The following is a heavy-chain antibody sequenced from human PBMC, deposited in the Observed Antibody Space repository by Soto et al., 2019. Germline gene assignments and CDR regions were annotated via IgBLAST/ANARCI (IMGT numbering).Heavy chain of an antibody. J-gene: IGHJ4*02. V-gene: IGHV3-74*01. CDR2: VDGEGSGT. D-gene: IGHD1-26*01. CDR3: GSVFEH. Sequence: EVQLVESGGGLVQPGGSLRLSCAASGFTFTNYWMHWVRQAPGKGLQWVARVDGEGSGTSYADSVKGRFTISRDNAKNTLSLQMLSMRADDTAVYFCGSVFEHWGWGTLVTVSS. CDR1: GFTFTNYW.